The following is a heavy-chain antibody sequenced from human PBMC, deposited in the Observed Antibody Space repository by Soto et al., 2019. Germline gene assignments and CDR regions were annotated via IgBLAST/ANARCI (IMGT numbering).Heavy chain of an antibody. CDR1: GFTFSSYG. D-gene: IGHD1-26*01. CDR2: ISYDGSNK. CDR3: AKDWYLRRELPPYYFDY. V-gene: IGHV3-30*18. J-gene: IGHJ4*02. Sequence: GGSLRLSCAASGFTFSSYGMHWVRQAPGKGLEWVAVISYDGSNKYYADSVKGRFTISRDNSKNTLYLQMNSLRAEDTAVYYCAKDWYLRRELPPYYFDYWGQGTLVTVSS.